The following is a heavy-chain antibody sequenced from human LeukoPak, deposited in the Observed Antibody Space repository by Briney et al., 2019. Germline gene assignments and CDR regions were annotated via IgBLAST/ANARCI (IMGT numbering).Heavy chain of an antibody. V-gene: IGHV3-30-3*01. D-gene: IGHD3-22*01. J-gene: IGHJ3*02. CDR2: ISYDGSNK. Sequence: PGGSLRLSCATSEFTFSSYAMHWVRQAPGKGLEWVAVISYDGSNKYYADSVKGRFTISRDNSKNTLYLQMNSLRAEDTAVYYCATPRGDYDSSGYYFGAFDIWGQGTMVTVSS. CDR3: ATPRGDYDSSGYYFGAFDI. CDR1: EFTFSSYA.